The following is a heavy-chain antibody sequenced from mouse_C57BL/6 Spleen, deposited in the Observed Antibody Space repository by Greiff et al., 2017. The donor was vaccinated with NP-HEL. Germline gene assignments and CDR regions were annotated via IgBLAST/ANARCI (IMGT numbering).Heavy chain of an antibody. CDR3: ARHWDYYAMDY. D-gene: IGHD4-1*01. CDR1: GFTFSDYG. CDR2: IRSGSSTI. Sequence: EVMLVESGGGLVKPGGSLKLSCAASGFTFSDYGMHWVRQAPEQGLEWVAYIRSGSSTIYYADNVKGRFTISRDNAKNTLFLQMTRLRSEDTAMYYSARHWDYYAMDYWGQGTSVTVAS. V-gene: IGHV5-17*01. J-gene: IGHJ4*01.